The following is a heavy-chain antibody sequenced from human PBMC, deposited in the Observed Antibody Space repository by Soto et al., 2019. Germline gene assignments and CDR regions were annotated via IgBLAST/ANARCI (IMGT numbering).Heavy chain of an antibody. D-gene: IGHD6-13*01. V-gene: IGHV4-59*01. CDR2: VYNSGST. CDR1: GGSISSNY. Sequence: SETLSLTCTVSGGSISSNYLTWIRQPPGKGLEWIGYVYNSGSTNYNPSLKSRVTISEDTSKSQFSLKVNSMTAADTAVYYCARYRREAVAGYTLDNWGQGILVTVSS. J-gene: IGHJ4*02. CDR3: ARYRREAVAGYTLDN.